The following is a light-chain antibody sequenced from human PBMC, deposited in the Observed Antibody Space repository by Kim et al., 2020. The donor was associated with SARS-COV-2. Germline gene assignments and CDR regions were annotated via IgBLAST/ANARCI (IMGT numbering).Light chain of an antibody. CDR3: QQLNTDPWT. CDR2: AAS. J-gene: IGKJ1*01. V-gene: IGKV1-9*01. CDR1: QCIDNH. Sequence: ASVGDRVAITCRTSQCIDNHLAWYQQKPGKAPKLLIFAASTLQCGVPSRFSGSGSGTEFTLTVSSLQPEDFAIYYCQQLNTDPWTFGQGTKVDIK.